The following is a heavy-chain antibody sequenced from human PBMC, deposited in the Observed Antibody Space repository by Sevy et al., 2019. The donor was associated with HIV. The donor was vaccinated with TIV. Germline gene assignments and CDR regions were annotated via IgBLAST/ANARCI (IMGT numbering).Heavy chain of an antibody. D-gene: IGHD2-2*01. J-gene: IGHJ6*02. Sequence: GGSLRLSCAASGFTFSSYGMHWVRQAPGKGLEWVAVIWYDGSNKYYADSVKGRFTISRDNSKNTLYLQMNSLRAEDMAVYYCARDLRGYCSSTSCSKFSYYYGMDVWGQGTTVTVSS. CDR2: IWYDGSNK. V-gene: IGHV3-33*01. CDR1: GFTFSSYG. CDR3: ARDLRGYCSSTSCSKFSYYYGMDV.